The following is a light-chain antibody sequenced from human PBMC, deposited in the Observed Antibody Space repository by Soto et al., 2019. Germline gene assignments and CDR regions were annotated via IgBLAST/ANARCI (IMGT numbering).Light chain of an antibody. CDR2: DVS. J-gene: IGLJ2*01. CDR3: CSYGGSNNLV. Sequence: QSALTQPRSVSGSPGQSVAISCTGSRSDVGGYKYVSWYQQFPGKAPKLIIYDVSRRPSGVPDRFSGSKSGNTASLTISGLQAEDEGDYYCCSYGGSNNLVFGGGTKLTVL. V-gene: IGLV2-11*01. CDR1: RSDVGGYKY.